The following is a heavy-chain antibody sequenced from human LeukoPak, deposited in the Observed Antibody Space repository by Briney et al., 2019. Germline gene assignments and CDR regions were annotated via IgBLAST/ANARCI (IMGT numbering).Heavy chain of an antibody. J-gene: IGHJ4*02. CDR1: GYTHTELS. CDR3: ARGVYYDSRKGTDY. CDR2: INPNSGGT. Sequence: ASVKVSCKVSGYTHTELSMHWVRQAPGQGLEWMGRINPNSGGTNYAQKFQGRVTMTRDTSISTAYMELSRLRSDDTAVYYCARGVYYDSRKGTDYWGQGTLVTVSS. D-gene: IGHD3-22*01. V-gene: IGHV1-2*06.